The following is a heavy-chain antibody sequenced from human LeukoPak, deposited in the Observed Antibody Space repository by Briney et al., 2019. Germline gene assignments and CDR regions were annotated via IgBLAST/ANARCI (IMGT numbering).Heavy chain of an antibody. CDR3: ARERGYSSSWLELDY. CDR1: GYTFTGYY. V-gene: IGHV1-2*02. J-gene: IGHJ4*02. D-gene: IGHD6-13*01. Sequence: ASVKVSCKASGYTFTGYYMHWVRQAPGQGLEWMGWINPNSGGTNYAQKFQGRVTMTRDTSISTAYMELSRLRSDDTAVYCCARERGYSSSWLELDYWGQGTLVTVSS. CDR2: INPNSGGT.